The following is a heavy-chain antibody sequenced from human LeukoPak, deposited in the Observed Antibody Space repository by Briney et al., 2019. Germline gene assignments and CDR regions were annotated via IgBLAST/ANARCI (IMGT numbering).Heavy chain of an antibody. D-gene: IGHD3-16*01. CDR3: ARAYHYAYDY. J-gene: IGHJ4*02. CDR1: GFTFSSYA. V-gene: IGHV3-23*01. CDR2: ISGSSGST. Sequence: GGSLRLSCAASGFTFSSYAMSWVRQAPGKGLEWVSSISGSSGSTYYTDSVKGRFTISRDNSKNTLYLQMNTLRADDTAVYYCARAYHYAYDYWGQGTLVTVSS.